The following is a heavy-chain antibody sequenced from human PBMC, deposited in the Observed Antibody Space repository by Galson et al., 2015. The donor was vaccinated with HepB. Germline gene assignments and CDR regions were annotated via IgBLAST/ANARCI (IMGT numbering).Heavy chain of an antibody. CDR3: AIASYYYESTGYGFAFDV. CDR1: GFTFDDYA. V-gene: IGHV3-9*01. J-gene: IGHJ3*01. D-gene: IGHD3-22*01. Sequence: SLRLSCAPSGFTFDDYAMHWVRQAPGKGLEWVSGVNWKSGNIGYADSVKGRFTISRDNAKTSLYLQMNSLRAEDTALYYCAIASYYYESTGYGFAFDVWGQGTMVTVSS. CDR2: VNWKSGNI.